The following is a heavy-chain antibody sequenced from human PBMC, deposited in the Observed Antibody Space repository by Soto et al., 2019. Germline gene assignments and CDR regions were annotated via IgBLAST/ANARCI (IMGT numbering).Heavy chain of an antibody. CDR3: ARGMWPDRFAN. D-gene: IGHD2-21*01. CDR2: FYQGGST. V-gene: IGHV4-34*01. CDR1: GESLNYYY. Sequence: HVQLRQWGAGLLKPSDTLSLTCAVYGESLNYYYWRWIRQAPGKGLESIGEFYQGGSTHYNPSVKSRVTISVDLSSQQFSLKLTSVTAADTATYYCARGMWPDRFANWGQGTLVTVSS. J-gene: IGHJ5*02.